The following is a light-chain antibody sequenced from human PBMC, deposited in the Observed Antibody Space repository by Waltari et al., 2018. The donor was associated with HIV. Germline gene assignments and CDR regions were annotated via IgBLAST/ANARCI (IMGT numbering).Light chain of an antibody. CDR1: NSNIGSTS. CDR2: RDD. Sequence: QSVVTQPPSASGTPGQRAVISCSGSNSNIGSTSVNWYQQVPGAAPKTLISRDDQRFSGVPDRFSCSKSATSAALAISELRSEDEADFYCAVWDDSLRGGVFGGGTKLTVL. V-gene: IGLV1-47*01. J-gene: IGLJ3*02. CDR3: AVWDDSLRGGV.